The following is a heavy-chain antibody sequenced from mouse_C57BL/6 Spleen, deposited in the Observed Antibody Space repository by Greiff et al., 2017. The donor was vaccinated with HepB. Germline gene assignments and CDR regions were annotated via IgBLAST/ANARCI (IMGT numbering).Heavy chain of an antibody. CDR3: ARGGNWYFDV. CDR2: IHPGDGDT. D-gene: IGHD2-14*01. CDR1: GYAFSSYW. V-gene: IGHV1-80*01. J-gene: IGHJ1*03. Sequence: QVQLKQSGAELVKPGASVKISCKASGYAFSSYWMNWVKQSPGKGLEWIGQIHPGDGDTNYNGKFKGKATLTADKSSSTAYMQLSSLTSEDSAVYFCARGGNWYFDVWGTGTTVTVSS.